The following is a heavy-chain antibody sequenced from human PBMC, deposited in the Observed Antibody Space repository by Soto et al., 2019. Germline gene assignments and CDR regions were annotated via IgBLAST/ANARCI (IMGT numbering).Heavy chain of an antibody. CDR1: GYTFTSYG. CDR3: AGCSGGSCPYYYYYMDV. Sequence: QVQLVQSGAEVKKPGASVKVSCKASGYTFTSYGISWVRQAPGQGLEWMGWISAYNGNTNYAQKLQGRVTMTTVTSTSTAYMELRSLRSDDTAVYYCAGCSGGSCPYYYYYMDVWGKGTTVTVSS. D-gene: IGHD2-15*01. CDR2: ISAYNGNT. V-gene: IGHV1-18*01. J-gene: IGHJ6*03.